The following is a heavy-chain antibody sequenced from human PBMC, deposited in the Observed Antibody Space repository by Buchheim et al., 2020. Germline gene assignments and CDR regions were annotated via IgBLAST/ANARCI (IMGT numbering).Heavy chain of an antibody. J-gene: IGHJ4*02. D-gene: IGHD3-22*01. V-gene: IGHV3-74*01. CDR1: GFTFSNLW. CDR2: IISDGSST. Sequence: EVQLVQSGGGLVQPGGSLRLSCAASGFTFSNLWMHWVRQVPGKGLVWVSTIISDGSSTSHADSGKGRFTISRDNAKNTLYLQMNSLRAEDTGVYYCATDHYDNSGDSSFDYWGQGTL. CDR3: ATDHYDNSGDSSFDY.